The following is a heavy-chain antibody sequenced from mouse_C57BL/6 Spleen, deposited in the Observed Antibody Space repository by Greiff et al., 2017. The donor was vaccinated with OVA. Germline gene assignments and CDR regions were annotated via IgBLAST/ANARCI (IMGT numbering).Heavy chain of an antibody. CDR3: ASAYYDYGDYAMDY. CDR1: GFSLTSYA. CDR2: IWTGGGT. J-gene: IGHJ4*01. D-gene: IGHD2-4*01. V-gene: IGHV2-9-1*01. Sequence: QVQLKQSGPGLVAPSQSLSITCTVSGFSLTSYAISWVRQPPGKGLEWLGVIWTGGGTNYNSALKSRLSISKDNSKSQVFLKMNSLQTDDTARYYCASAYYDYGDYAMDYWGQGNSVTVPS.